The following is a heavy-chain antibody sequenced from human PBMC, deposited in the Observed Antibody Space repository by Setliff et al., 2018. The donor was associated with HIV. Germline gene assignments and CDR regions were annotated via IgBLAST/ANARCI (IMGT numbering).Heavy chain of an antibody. Sequence: PGGSLRLSCAASGFTFNTYGMNWVRQAPGKGLEWVSLMYKGGETYYADFVKGRFTIARDNSKNTVSLQMTNLGTGDTAVYYCAKGGYGGSYYVAGYWGQGTLVTVSS. J-gene: IGHJ4*02. CDR1: GFTFNTYG. CDR2: MYKGGET. CDR3: AKGGYGGSYYVAGY. D-gene: IGHD1-26*01. V-gene: IGHV3-NL1*01.